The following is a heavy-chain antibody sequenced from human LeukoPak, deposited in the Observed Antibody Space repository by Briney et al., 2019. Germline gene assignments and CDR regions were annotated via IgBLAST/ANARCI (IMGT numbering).Heavy chain of an antibody. J-gene: IGHJ4*02. D-gene: IGHD2-2*02. CDR3: ARVGYCSSTSCYTFDY. V-gene: IGHV3-21*01. CDR2: ISSSSSYI. CDR1: GFTFSSYS. Sequence: PGGSLRLSCAASGFTFSSYSMNWVRQAPGKGLEWVSSISSSSSYIYYADSMKGRFTISRDNAKNSLYLQMNSLRAEDTAVYYCARVGYCSSTSCYTFDYWGQGTLVTVSS.